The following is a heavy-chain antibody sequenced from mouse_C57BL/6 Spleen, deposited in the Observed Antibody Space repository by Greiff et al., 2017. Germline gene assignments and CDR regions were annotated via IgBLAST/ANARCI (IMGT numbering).Heavy chain of an antibody. CDR1: GYSITSGYY. CDR2: ISYDGSN. V-gene: IGHV3-6*01. D-gene: IGHD2-5*01. J-gene: IGHJ3*01. Sequence: EVHLVESGPGLVKPSQSLSLTCSVTGYSITSGYYWNWIRQFPGNKLEWMGYISYDGSNNYNPSLKNRISITRDTSKNQFFLKLNSVTTEDTATYYCARDSNHVAWFAYWGQGTLVTVSA. CDR3: ARDSNHVAWFAY.